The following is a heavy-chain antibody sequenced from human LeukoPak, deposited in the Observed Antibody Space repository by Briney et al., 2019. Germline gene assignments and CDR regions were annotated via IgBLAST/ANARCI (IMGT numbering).Heavy chain of an antibody. Sequence: GASLQISCKGSGSSFTSYWIGWVRQMPGKGLEWMGIIYPGDSDTRYSPSFQGQVSISADKSISTAYLQWSSLKAADTAMYYCARLRGSYLFDYWGQGTLVTVSS. CDR3: ARLRGSYLFDY. V-gene: IGHV5-51*01. CDR1: GSSFTSYW. D-gene: IGHD1-26*01. J-gene: IGHJ4*03. CDR2: IYPGDSDT.